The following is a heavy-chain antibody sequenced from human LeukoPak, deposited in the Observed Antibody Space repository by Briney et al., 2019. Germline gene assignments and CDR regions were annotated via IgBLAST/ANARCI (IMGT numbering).Heavy chain of an antibody. CDR3: VRCRYSYGDCDAFDI. J-gene: IGHJ3*02. D-gene: IGHD5-18*01. Sequence: SETLPLTCTVSGGSISSYYWSWIWQPPGKGLEWIGYIYYSGSTNYNPSLKSRVTISVDTSKNQFSLKLSSVTAADTAVYYCVRCRYSYGDCDAFDIWGQGTMVNVSS. CDR2: IYYSGST. CDR1: GGSISSYY. V-gene: IGHV4-59*01.